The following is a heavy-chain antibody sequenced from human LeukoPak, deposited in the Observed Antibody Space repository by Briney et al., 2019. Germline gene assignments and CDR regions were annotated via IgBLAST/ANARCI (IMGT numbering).Heavy chain of an antibody. V-gene: IGHV3-15*01. CDR2: IKSKTDGGTT. Sequence: GGSLRLSCAASGFTFSNAWMSWVRQAPGKGLEWVGRIKSKTDGGTTDYAAPVKGRFTISRDDSKNTLYLQMNSLKTEDTAVYYCATEAPSGYYFHYGVDVWGQGTTVTVS. J-gene: IGHJ6*02. CDR1: GFTFSNAW. CDR3: ATEAPSGYYFHYGVDV.